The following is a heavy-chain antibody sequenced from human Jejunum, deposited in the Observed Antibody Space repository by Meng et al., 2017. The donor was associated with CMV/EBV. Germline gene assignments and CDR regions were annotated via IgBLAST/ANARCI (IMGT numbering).Heavy chain of an antibody. CDR3: AKDAGSFLDYYFDF. V-gene: IGHV1-2*02. Sequence: AYTFTDYYVHWVRQAPGQGLEWLGYLNPYTGDTNYAQKFQGRVSMTRDTPTNTAYMELTRLRSDDTALYYCAKDAGSFLDYYFDFWGQGTLVTVSS. CDR2: LNPYTGDT. D-gene: IGHD3-10*01. CDR1: AYTFTDYY. J-gene: IGHJ4*02.